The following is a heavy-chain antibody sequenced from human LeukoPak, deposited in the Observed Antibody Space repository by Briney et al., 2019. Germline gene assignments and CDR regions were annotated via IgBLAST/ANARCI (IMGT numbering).Heavy chain of an antibody. D-gene: IGHD4-17*01. CDR2: ISSSGSTI. V-gene: IGHV3-48*03. Sequence: PGGSLRLSCAASGFTFSSYEMNWVRQAPGKGLEWVSYISSSGSTIYYADSVKGRFTISRDNAKNSLYLQMNSLRAEDTAVYYCAGITVTTSMGAFDIWGQGTMVTVSS. J-gene: IGHJ3*02. CDR1: GFTFSSYE. CDR3: AGITVTTSMGAFDI.